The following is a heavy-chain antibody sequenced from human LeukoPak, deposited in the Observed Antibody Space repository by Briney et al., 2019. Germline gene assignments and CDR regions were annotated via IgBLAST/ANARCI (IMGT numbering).Heavy chain of an antibody. D-gene: IGHD3-10*01. CDR2: IKSKTDGGTT. Sequence: GGSLRLSCAASGLTFSNTWMTWVRQAPGKGLEWVGRIKSKTDGGTTDYTTPVKGRFIISRDDSKNALYLQMNSLTAEDTAVYYCVGSYLGYWGQGALITVSS. V-gene: IGHV3-15*01. J-gene: IGHJ4*02. CDR1: GLTFSNTW. CDR3: VGSYLGY.